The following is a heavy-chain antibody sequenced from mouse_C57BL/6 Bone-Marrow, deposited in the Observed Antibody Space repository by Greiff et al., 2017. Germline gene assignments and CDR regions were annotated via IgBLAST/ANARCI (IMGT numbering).Heavy chain of an antibody. CDR2: ISDGGSYT. CDR3: ARRGTTVVAHFDY. V-gene: IGHV5-4*01. CDR1: GFTFSSYA. D-gene: IGHD1-1*01. J-gene: IGHJ2*01. Sequence: VQLVESGGGLVKPGGSLKLSCAASGFTFSSYAMSWVRQTPEKRLEWVATISDGGSYTYYPDNVKGRFTISRDNAKNNLYLQMSHLKSEDTAMYYCARRGTTVVAHFDYWGQGTTLTVSS.